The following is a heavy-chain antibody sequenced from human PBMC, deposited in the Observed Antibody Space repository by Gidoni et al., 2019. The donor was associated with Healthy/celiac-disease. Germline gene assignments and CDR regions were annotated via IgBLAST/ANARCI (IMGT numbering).Heavy chain of an antibody. CDR3: ARGRGSGWYYFDY. J-gene: IGHJ4*02. Sequence: EVQLVESGGGLIQPGGSLRLSCAASGFTVSSNYMSWVRQAPGKGLAWVSVIYSGGSTYYADSVKGRFTISRDNSKNTLYLQMNSLRAEDTAVYYCARGRGSGWYYFDYWGQGTLVTVSS. V-gene: IGHV3-53*01. D-gene: IGHD6-19*01. CDR1: GFTVSSNY. CDR2: IYSGGST.